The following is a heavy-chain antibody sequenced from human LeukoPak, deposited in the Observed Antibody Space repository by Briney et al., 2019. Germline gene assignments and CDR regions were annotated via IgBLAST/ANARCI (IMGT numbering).Heavy chain of an antibody. J-gene: IGHJ4*02. CDR3: ARADQNCGGDCYYFDY. CDR1: GDSISSGTNF. V-gene: IGHV4-39*07. Sequence: PSETLSLTCTVSGDSISSGTNFWGWIRQPPGKGLEWIASISPGGSTYYNPSLKSRVTISVDTSKNQFSLKLSSVTAADTAVYYCARADQNCGGDCYYFDYWGQGTLVTVSS. D-gene: IGHD2-21*02. CDR2: ISPGGST.